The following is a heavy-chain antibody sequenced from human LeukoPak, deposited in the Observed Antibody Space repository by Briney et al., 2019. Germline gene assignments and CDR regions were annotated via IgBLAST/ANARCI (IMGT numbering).Heavy chain of an antibody. CDR1: GGSISNYY. J-gene: IGHJ3*02. Sequence: SETLSLTCTVSGGSISNYYWSWIRQPPGKGLEWIGYIFYRGSIDYSPSLQSRVPISVDTSKNHLSLRLTSVTAADTAVYFCARGVVLGQDDAFDIWGRGTMVTVSS. CDR2: IFYRGSI. CDR3: ARGVVLGQDDAFDI. V-gene: IGHV4-59*12. D-gene: IGHD3/OR15-3a*01.